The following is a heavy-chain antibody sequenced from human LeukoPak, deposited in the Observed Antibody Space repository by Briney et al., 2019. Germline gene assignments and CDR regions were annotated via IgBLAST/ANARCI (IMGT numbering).Heavy chain of an antibody. J-gene: IGHJ3*02. Sequence: TPSETLSLTCAVYGGSFSGYYWSWIRQPPGKGLEWIGEINHSGSTNYNPSLKSRVTISVDRSKNQFSLKLSSVTAADTAVYYCARGSLYADDAFDIWGQRTMVTVSS. D-gene: IGHD2/OR15-2a*01. CDR1: GGSFSGYY. CDR2: INHSGST. CDR3: ARGSLYADDAFDI. V-gene: IGHV4-34*01.